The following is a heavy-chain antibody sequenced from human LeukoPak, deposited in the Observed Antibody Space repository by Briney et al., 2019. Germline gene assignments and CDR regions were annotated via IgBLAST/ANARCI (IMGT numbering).Heavy chain of an antibody. J-gene: IGHJ3*02. Sequence: PGGSLRLSCAASGFTFRSFWMHWVRQAPGKGLEYVSAISENGDRIYYANSVKGRFTNSRDISKNTLYLQMDSLRDEDTAVYYCARDRVGGWAFDIWGQGTMVTVSS. CDR1: GFTFRSFW. V-gene: IGHV3-64*01. D-gene: IGHD3-16*01. CDR2: ISENGDRI. CDR3: ARDRVGGWAFDI.